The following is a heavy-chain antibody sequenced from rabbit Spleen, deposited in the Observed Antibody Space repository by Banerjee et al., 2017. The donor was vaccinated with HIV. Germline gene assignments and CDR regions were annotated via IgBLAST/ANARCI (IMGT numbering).Heavy chain of an antibody. CDR1: GIDFSTYS. CDR3: VREAGYGGYGDANL. CDR2: IVPVFGVT. D-gene: IGHD6-1*01. J-gene: IGHJ4*01. Sequence: QQQLEESGGGLVKPGGTLTLTCKASGIDFSTYSMSWVRQAPGKGLEWIGYIVPVFGVTYYANWVNGRFTISSHNAQNTLYLQLNSLTAADTATYFCVREAGYGGYGDANLWGPGTLVTVS. V-gene: IGHV1S43*01.